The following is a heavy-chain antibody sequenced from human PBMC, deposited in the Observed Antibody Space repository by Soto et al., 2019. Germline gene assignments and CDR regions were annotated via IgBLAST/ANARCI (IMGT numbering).Heavy chain of an antibody. CDR3: APLSVSLSGPYGIHV. J-gene: IGHJ6*02. V-gene: IGHV4-39*01. Sequence: SETLSLTCSVSGYSVTSSDYYWAWIRQPPGKGLEWIGSMFYSGLTYYNPSLKSRVTLSVDTAKNQFSVRLNSVTAADTAVYYCAPLSVSLSGPYGIHVWGQGTTVTVSS. CDR1: GYSVTSSDYY. D-gene: IGHD2-15*01. CDR2: MFYSGLT.